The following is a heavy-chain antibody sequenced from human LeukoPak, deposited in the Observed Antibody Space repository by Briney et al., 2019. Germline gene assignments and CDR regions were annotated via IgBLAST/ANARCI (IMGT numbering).Heavy chain of an antibody. CDR3: AKKYNTGLDP. CDR1: GFSFTTYW. CDR2: INQDGTEK. D-gene: IGHD1-14*01. V-gene: IGHV3-7*03. J-gene: IGHJ5*02. Sequence: GGSLRLSCAASGFSFTTYWMSWVRQAQGKGLEWVANINQDGTEKYYVDSVKGRFTISRDNSKNTLYLQMNSLRAEDTAVYYCAKKYNTGLDPWGQGTLVTVSS.